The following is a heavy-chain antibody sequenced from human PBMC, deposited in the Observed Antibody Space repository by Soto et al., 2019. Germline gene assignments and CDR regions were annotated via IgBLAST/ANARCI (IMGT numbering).Heavy chain of an antibody. V-gene: IGHV3-23*01. Sequence: EVQLLESGGGLAQPGGSLRLSCVTSGFSFSNSGMSWVRQAPGKGLDWVSGISGNGRNTYYTDSVKGRVLVSRDNSGNTLFLQMNSLRAEDTAIYFCAKNGLTNSPSAIDSWGQGTLVTVSS. CDR3: AKNGLTNSPSAIDS. CDR2: ISGNGRNT. CDR1: GFSFSNSG. D-gene: IGHD2-8*01. J-gene: IGHJ4*02.